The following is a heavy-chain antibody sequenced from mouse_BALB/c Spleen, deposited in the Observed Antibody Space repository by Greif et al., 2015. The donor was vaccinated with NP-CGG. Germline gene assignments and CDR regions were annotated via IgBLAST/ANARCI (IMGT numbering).Heavy chain of an antibody. CDR3: AREGPLYAMDY. J-gene: IGHJ4*01. CDR1: GYTFTSYV. V-gene: IGHV1-14*01. Sequence: VQLQQSGPELVKPGASVKMSCKASGYTFTSYVMHWVKQKPGQGLEWIGYINPYNDGTKYNEKFKGKATLTSDKSSSTAYMELSSLTSEDSAVYYCAREGPLYAMDYWGQGTSVTVSS. CDR2: INPYNDGT.